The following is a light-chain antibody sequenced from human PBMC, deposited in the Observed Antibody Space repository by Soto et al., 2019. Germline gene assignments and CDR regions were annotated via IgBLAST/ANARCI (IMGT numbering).Light chain of an antibody. CDR3: SSYTTSSTLEV. J-gene: IGLJ1*01. V-gene: IGLV2-14*01. CDR1: SSDVGGYNY. CDR2: EVS. Sequence: QSALTQPASLSGSPGQSITISCTGTSSDVGGYNYVSWYQQHPGKAPKLVIYEVSSRPSGVSHRFTGSKSGNTASLTISGLQPEDEADYYCSSYTTSSTLEVFGSGTKVTVL.